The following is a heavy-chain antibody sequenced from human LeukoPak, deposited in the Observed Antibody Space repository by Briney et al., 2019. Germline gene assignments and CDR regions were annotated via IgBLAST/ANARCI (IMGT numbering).Heavy chain of an antibody. CDR1: GGSISSYY. Sequence: PSETLSLTCTVSGGSISSYYWSWIRQPPGKGLEWIGYIYYSGSTNYNTSLKSRVAISVDKSKTQFSLKLSSVTAADTAVYYCARDYDILTGYDYGMDVWGQGTTVTVSS. D-gene: IGHD3-9*01. V-gene: IGHV4-59*12. CDR2: IYYSGST. CDR3: ARDYDILTGYDYGMDV. J-gene: IGHJ6*02.